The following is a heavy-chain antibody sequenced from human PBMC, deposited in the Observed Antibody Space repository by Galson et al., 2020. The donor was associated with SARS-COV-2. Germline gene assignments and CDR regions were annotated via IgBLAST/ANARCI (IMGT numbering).Heavy chain of an antibody. Sequence: SCAASGFSFNNVWMNWVRQAPGKGLEWVARIKSDVDGETPDYAAPVQGRFTISRDDSRDTLYLQMNSLKREDTAVYYCTTDFDYDDSGGHAFDIWGRGTLVTVSS. CDR1: GFSFNNVW. D-gene: IGHD3-22*01. V-gene: IGHV3-15*01. J-gene: IGHJ3*02. CDR2: IKSDVDGETP. CDR3: TTDFDYDDSGGHAFDI.